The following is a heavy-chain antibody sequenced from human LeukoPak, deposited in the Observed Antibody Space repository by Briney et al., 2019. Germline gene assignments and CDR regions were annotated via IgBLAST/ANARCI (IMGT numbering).Heavy chain of an antibody. CDR1: GGTFSSYA. CDR2: IIPIFGTA. V-gene: IGHV1-69*13. Sequence: SVKVSCKASGGTFSSYAISWVRQAPGQGLEWMGGIIPIFGTANYAQKFQGRVTITADESTSTAYMELSSPRSEDTAVYYCARGKNCSGGSCYLPTGWGQGTLVTVSS. CDR3: ARGKNCSGGSCYLPTG. D-gene: IGHD2-15*01. J-gene: IGHJ4*02.